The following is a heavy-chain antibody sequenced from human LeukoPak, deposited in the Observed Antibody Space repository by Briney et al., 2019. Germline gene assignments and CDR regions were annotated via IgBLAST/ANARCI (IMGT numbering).Heavy chain of an antibody. V-gene: IGHV3-48*03. CDR1: GFTFSSYE. CDR3: ATNPNSYYYGSGSYYLNDY. J-gene: IGHJ4*02. CDR2: ISSSGSTI. Sequence: PGGSLRLSCAASGFTFSSYEMNWVRQAPGKGLEWVSYISSSGSTIYYADSVKGRFTISRDNAKNSPYLQMNSLRAEDTAVYYCATNPNSYYYGSGSYYLNDYWGQGTLVTVSS. D-gene: IGHD3-10*01.